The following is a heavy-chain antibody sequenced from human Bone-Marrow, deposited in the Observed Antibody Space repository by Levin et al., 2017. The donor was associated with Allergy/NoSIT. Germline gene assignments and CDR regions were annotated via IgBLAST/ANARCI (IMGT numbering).Heavy chain of an antibody. Sequence: PGGSLRLSCAASGFTFSSYSMNWVRQAPGKGLEWVSSISSSSSYIYYADSVKGRFTISRDNAKNSLYLQMNSLRAEDTAVYYCARDLVVVVQSPNYWGQGTLVTVSS. CDR1: GFTFSSYS. D-gene: IGHD3-22*01. V-gene: IGHV3-21*01. J-gene: IGHJ4*02. CDR2: ISSSSSYI. CDR3: ARDLVVVVQSPNY.